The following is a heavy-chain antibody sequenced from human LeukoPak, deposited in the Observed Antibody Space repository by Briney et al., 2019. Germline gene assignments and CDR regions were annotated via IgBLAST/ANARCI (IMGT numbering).Heavy chain of an antibody. J-gene: IGHJ2*01. CDR3: ARTRDTALNYFDV. CDR2: LGTSGSP. Sequence: TSETLSLTCTVSGGSISSYYWSWIRQPAGKGLEWIGRLGTSGSPNYNPSLKSRVTMSVDTSKNQLSLKLSSVTGADTAVYYCARTRDTALNYFDVWGRGTLVTVSS. V-gene: IGHV4-4*07. CDR1: GGSISSYY. D-gene: IGHD5-18*01.